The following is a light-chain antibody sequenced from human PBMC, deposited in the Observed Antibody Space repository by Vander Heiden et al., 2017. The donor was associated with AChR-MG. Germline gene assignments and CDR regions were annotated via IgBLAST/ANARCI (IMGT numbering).Light chain of an antibody. CDR2: DAS. CDR3: QQRSSWPLT. Sequence: EIVLTQSPVTLSLSPGERATLSCRASQSVSSYLAWYQQKPGQAPRLLIYDASDRATGIPARFSGSGSGTDFILTISSLEPEDFAVYYCQQRSSWPLTFGGGTKVEIK. CDR1: QSVSSY. J-gene: IGKJ4*01. V-gene: IGKV3-11*01.